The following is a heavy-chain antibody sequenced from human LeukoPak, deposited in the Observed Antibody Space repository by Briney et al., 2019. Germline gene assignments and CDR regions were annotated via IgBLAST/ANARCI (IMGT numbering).Heavy chain of an antibody. V-gene: IGHV4-39*01. D-gene: IGHD2-15*01. CDR1: GGSISSANYH. CDR2: IYYSGTT. J-gene: IGHJ4*02. Sequence: SETLSLTCTVSGGSISSANYHWGWLRQPPGKGLEWIVSIYYSGTTYYNPSLRSRVTILVDTSKNEFSLRLSSMTAADTAIYSCARVGSDFCSGGSCYFDNWGRGTLVTVSS. CDR3: ARVGSDFCSGGSCYFDN.